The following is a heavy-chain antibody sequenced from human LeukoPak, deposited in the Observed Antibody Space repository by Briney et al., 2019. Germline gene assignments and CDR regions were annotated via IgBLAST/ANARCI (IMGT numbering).Heavy chain of an antibody. CDR3: ARGPQLRFLEWLYFDY. CDR1: GFTFSSYS. Sequence: GGSLRLSCAASGFTFSSYSMNWVRQAPGKGLEWVSYISSSSSTIYYADSVKGQFTISRDNAKNSLYLQMNSLRAEDTAVYYCARGPQLRFLEWLYFDYWGQGTLVTVSS. D-gene: IGHD3-3*01. CDR2: ISSSSSTI. V-gene: IGHV3-48*01. J-gene: IGHJ4*02.